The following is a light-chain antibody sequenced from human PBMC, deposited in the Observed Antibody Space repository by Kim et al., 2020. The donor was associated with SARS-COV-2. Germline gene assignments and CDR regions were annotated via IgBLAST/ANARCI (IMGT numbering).Light chain of an antibody. J-gene: IGKJ5*01. Sequence: LSPGERATLSCRANQSVSSYLAWYQQKPGQAPRLLIYDASNRATGIPARFSGSGSGADFTLTISSLEPEDFAVYYCQQRSNWSITFGQGTRLEIK. CDR3: QQRSNWSIT. CDR1: QSVSSY. CDR2: DAS. V-gene: IGKV3-11*01.